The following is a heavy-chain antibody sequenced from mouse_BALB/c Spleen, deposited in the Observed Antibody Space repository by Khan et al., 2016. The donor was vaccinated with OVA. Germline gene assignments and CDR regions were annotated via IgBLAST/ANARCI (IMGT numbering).Heavy chain of an antibody. CDR1: GYSITSGYG. J-gene: IGHJ2*01. CDR2: ISYSGST. CDR3: ARTARIKY. V-gene: IGHV3-2*02. D-gene: IGHD1-2*01. Sequence: EVQLVETGPGLVKPSQSLSLTCTVTGYSITSGYGWNWIRQFPGNQLEWMGYISYSGSTNYNPSLKSRISITRDTSKNQFFLQLNSVTTEDTATYSCARTARIKYWGQGTTLTVSS.